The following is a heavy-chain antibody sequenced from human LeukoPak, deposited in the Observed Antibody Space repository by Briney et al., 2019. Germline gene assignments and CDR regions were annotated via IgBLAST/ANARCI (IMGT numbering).Heavy chain of an antibody. D-gene: IGHD4-23*01. CDR3: AGSVDVVTTGVR. J-gene: IGHJ4*02. Sequence: MPSETLSLTCTVSGDSISSYYWSWIRQPPGKGLEWVGYIFYSGSTNYNPSLKSRVTISVDTSKNQFSLKLSSVTAADTAVYYCAGSVDVVTTGVRWGPGTLVTVSS. CDR1: GDSISSYY. CDR2: IFYSGST. V-gene: IGHV4-59*08.